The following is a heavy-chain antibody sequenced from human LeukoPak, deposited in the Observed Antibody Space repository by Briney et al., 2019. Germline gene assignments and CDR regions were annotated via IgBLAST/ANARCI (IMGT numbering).Heavy chain of an antibody. Sequence: SETLSLTCAVYGGSFSGYYWSWIRQPPGKGLEWIREINHSGSTNYNPSLKSRVTISVDTSKNQFSLKLSSVTAADTAVYYCARGGYDFWSGRLYYYYYMDVWGKGTTVTVSS. D-gene: IGHD3-3*01. CDR3: ARGGYDFWSGRLYYYYYMDV. CDR1: GGSFSGYY. J-gene: IGHJ6*03. V-gene: IGHV4-34*01. CDR2: INHSGST.